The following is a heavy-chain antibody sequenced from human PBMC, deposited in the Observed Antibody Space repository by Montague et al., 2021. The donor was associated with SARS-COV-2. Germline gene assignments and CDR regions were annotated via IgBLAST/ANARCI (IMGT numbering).Heavy chain of an antibody. CDR3: ARADLGAAPTAFDI. CDR2: IYNKDTA. D-gene: IGHD3-16*01. J-gene: IGHJ3*02. V-gene: IGHV4-59*07. CDR1: GGSINSYY. Sequence: SDTLSLTCTVSGGSINSYYYTWIRHPPATGLDWIWYIYNKDTAKYNPSLKSRVPVSLATSKDQFSPRLNSVPAADTAAYYCARADLGAAPTAFDIWGPGTMVTVSS.